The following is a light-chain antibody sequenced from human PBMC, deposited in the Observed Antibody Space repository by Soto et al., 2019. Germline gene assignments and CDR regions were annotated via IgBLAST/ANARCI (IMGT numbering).Light chain of an antibody. V-gene: IGKV1-39*01. CDR3: QQCHATPLT. Sequence: DIQMTQSPSLLSASVGDRVTITFRASQAISNYLNWYQQKPGKAPNLLIFGAKTLQSGVPSRFSGSGYGTDFTLTITTLQPEDVGIYYCQQCHATPLTFGQGTRLEIK. CDR2: GAK. CDR1: QAISNY. J-gene: IGKJ5*01.